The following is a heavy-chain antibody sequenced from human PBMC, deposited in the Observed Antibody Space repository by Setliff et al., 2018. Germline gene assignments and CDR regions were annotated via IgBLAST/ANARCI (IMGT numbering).Heavy chain of an antibody. CDR2: ISGSGAST. V-gene: IGHV3-23*01. CDR1: GLAFSSYA. D-gene: IGHD3-16*01. Sequence: PGGSLRLSCVGSGLAFSSYAMSWVRQAPGKGLEWVSGISGSGASTNFADSVKGRFTISRDNSKNTLYLQMNSLRAEDTAVYYCAKWVRGTTSDYFDYWGQGTLVTVSS. J-gene: IGHJ4*02. CDR3: AKWVRGTTSDYFDY.